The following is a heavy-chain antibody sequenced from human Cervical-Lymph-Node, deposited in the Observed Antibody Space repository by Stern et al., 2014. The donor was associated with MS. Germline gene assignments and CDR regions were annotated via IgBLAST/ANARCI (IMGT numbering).Heavy chain of an antibody. CDR2: LIPIFGST. Sequence: QVQLVQSGAEVKKPGSSVTVSCKASGGTFNNYGISWVRQAPGQGLEWMGGLIPIFGSTHYAQKFQGRVTITADKSTNTSYMDRSSLRSEDTAVYFCARDYDDNGMDVWGQGTTITVSS. V-gene: IGHV1-69*06. CDR3: ARDYDDNGMDV. J-gene: IGHJ6*02. CDR1: GGTFNNYG. D-gene: IGHD3-3*01.